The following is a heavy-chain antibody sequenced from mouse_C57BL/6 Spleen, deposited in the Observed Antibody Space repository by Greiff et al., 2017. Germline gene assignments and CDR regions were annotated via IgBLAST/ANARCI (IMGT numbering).Heavy chain of an antibody. D-gene: IGHD2-3*01. CDR2: ISRGGSYT. CDR3: ARQDDGYSWCAY. J-gene: IGHJ3*01. CDR1: GFTFSSYG. Sequence: EVKLMESGGDLVKPGGSLKLSCAASGFTFSSYGMSWVRQTPDKRLEWVATISRGGSYTYYPDSVKGRFTISRDNAKNTLYLQMSSLKSEDTAMYYCARQDDGYSWCAYWGQGTLVTVSA. V-gene: IGHV5-6*01.